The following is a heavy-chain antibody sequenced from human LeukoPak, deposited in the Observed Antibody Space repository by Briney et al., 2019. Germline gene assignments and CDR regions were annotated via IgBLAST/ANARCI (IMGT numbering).Heavy chain of an antibody. CDR3: AREEQQLSLYYYYYYMDV. J-gene: IGHJ6*03. CDR2: ISSSGSTI. D-gene: IGHD1/OR15-1a*01. V-gene: IGHV3-11*04. CDR1: GFTFSDYY. Sequence: GGSLRLSCAASGFTFSDYYMSWIRQAPGKGLEWVSYISSSGSTIYYADSVKGRFTISRDNAKNSLYLQVNSLRAEDTAVYYCAREEQQLSLYYYYYYMDVWGKGTTVTVSS.